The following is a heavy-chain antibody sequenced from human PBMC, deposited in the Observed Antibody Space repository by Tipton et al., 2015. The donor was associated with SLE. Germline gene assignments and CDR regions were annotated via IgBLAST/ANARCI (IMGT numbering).Heavy chain of an antibody. CDR1: GGTFSSYA. V-gene: IGHV1-8*03. CDR3: ARWWELRSYYYGMDV. Sequence: QLVQSGAEVKEPGSSVKVSCKASGGTFSSYAISWVRQATGQGLEWMGWMNPNSGNTGYAQKFQGRVTITRNTSISTAYMELSSLRSEDTAVYYCARWWELRSYYYGMDVWGQGTTVTVSS. J-gene: IGHJ6*02. CDR2: MNPNSGNT. D-gene: IGHD1-26*01.